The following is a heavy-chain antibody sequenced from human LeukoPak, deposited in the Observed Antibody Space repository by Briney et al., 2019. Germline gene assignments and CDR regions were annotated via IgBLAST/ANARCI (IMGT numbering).Heavy chain of an antibody. CDR2: ISSSSSII. CDR3: ARPDSRGYYVFDY. V-gene: IGHV3-48*02. D-gene: IGHD3-22*01. Sequence: PGGSLRLSCSASGFTFSSYNMNWVRQAPGKGLEWVSFISSSSSIIYYADSVKGRFTISRDNAKNSLYLRMNSLRDEDTAVYYCARPDSRGYYVFDYWGQGTLVTVSS. CDR1: GFTFSSYN. J-gene: IGHJ4*02.